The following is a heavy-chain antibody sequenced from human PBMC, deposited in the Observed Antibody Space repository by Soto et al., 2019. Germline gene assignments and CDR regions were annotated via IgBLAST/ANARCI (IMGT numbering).Heavy chain of an antibody. J-gene: IGHJ3*02. CDR2: INHSGST. D-gene: IGHD3-9*01. CDR1: GGSFSGYC. CDR3: AREGRRLRYFDWTRAFDI. V-gene: IGHV4-34*01. Sequence: SETLSLTCAVYGGSFSGYCWSWIRQPPGKGLEWIGEINHSGSTNYNPSLKSRVTISVDTSKNQFSLKLSSVTAADTAVYYCAREGRRLRYFDWTRAFDIWGQGTMVTVSS.